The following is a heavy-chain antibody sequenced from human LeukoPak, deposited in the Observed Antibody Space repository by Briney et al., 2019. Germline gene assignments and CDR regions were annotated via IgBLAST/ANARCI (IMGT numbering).Heavy chain of an antibody. CDR3: AGEGKSTIFGVDTGYYIDY. CDR2: VDLEDGET. V-gene: IGHV1-69-2*01. D-gene: IGHD3-3*01. Sequence: GASVNISCKVSGYTFTDYYMHGVQQAPGKGLEGMGLVDLEDGETIYAEKFQARVTITTDVSTSTAYMELSSLRSEDTAVYYCAGEGKSTIFGVDTGYYIDYWGQGTLVTVSS. CDR1: GYTFTDYY. J-gene: IGHJ4*02.